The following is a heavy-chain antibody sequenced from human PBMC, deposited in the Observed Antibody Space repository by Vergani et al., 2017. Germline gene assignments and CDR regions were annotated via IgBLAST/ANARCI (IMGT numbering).Heavy chain of an antibody. D-gene: IGHD6-19*01. CDR2: IIPIFGTA. V-gene: IGHV1-69*12. Sequence: QVQLAQSGAEVKKPGSLVKVSCKASGGTFSSYAISWVRQAPGQGLEWMGGIIPIFGTANYAQKFQGRFTTTEDESTSTAYMEQSSLRCEDTAVYYCAKNPGSSGAYYFDCWGQGTLVTVSS. CDR3: AKNPGSSGAYYFDC. CDR1: GGTFSSYA. J-gene: IGHJ4*02.